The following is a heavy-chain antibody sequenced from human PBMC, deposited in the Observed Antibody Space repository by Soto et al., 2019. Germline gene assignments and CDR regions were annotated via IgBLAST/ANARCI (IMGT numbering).Heavy chain of an antibody. CDR3: ARAISFDCGGDCYSGYFDY. CDR1: GFTFSSYA. CDR2: ISGSGGST. Sequence: EVQLLESGGGLVQPGGSLRLSCAASGFTFSSYAMSWVRQAPGKGLEWVSAISGSGGSTYYADSVKGRFTISRDNSKNTLYLQMNSRRAEDTAVYYCARAISFDCGGDCYSGYFDYWGQGTLVTVSS. V-gene: IGHV3-23*01. J-gene: IGHJ4*02. D-gene: IGHD2-21*02.